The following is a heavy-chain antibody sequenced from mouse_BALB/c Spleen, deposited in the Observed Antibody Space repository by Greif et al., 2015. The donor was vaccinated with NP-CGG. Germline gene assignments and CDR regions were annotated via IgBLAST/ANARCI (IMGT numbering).Heavy chain of an antibody. V-gene: IGHV3-2*02. J-gene: IGHJ4*01. CDR2: ISYSGST. D-gene: IGHD1-3*01. CDR1: GYSITSDYA. Sequence: EVQLQESGPGLVKPSQSLSLTCTVTGYSITSDYAWNWIRQFPGNKLEWMGYISYSGSTSYNPSLKSRISITRDTSKNQFVLQLNSVTTEDTATYYCARVAGQWFYAMDYWGQGTSVTVSS. CDR3: ARVAGQWFYAMDY.